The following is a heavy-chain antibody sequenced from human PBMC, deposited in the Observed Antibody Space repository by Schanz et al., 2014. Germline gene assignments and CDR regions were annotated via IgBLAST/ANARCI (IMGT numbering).Heavy chain of an antibody. J-gene: IGHJ6*02. CDR2: ISAYNGHT. Sequence: QVQLVQSGAEVKKPGASVKVSCKASGYTFISYGIKWVRQAPGQGLEWMGWISAYNGHTDYAQKLQGRVTLITDTSTSTAYMELRNLRSDDTAVYYCARAKRFGDMDVWGQGTTVTVSS. CDR3: ARAKRFGDMDV. CDR1: GYTFISYG. D-gene: IGHD3-10*01. V-gene: IGHV1-18*01.